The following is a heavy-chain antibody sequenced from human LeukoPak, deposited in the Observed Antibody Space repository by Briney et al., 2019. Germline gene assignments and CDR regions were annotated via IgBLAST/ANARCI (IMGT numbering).Heavy chain of an antibody. CDR3: ARERIAVAGSHFDY. J-gene: IGHJ4*02. V-gene: IGHV4-39*07. D-gene: IGHD6-19*01. CDR2: IYYSGST. Sequence: SETLSLTCTVSGGSISSSSYYWGRIRQPPGKGLEWIGSIYYSGSTYYNPSLKSRVTISVDTSKNQFSLKLSSVTAADTAVYYCARERIAVAGSHFDYWGQGTLVTVSS. CDR1: GGSISSSSYY.